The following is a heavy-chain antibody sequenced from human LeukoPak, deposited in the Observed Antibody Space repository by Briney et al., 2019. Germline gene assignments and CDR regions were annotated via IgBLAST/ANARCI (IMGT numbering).Heavy chain of an antibody. J-gene: IGHJ4*02. CDR3: VKQSPSTAAAGRVEYFDY. CDR2: ISGSGGST. D-gene: IGHD6-13*01. CDR1: GFTFSSYA. Sequence: GGSLRLSCAASGFTFSSYAMSWVRQAPGKGLEWVSTISGSGGSTYFAEGRFTISRDNSKNTLYLHINSLRAEDTAVYYCVKQSPSTAAAGRVEYFDYWGQGTLVTVSS. V-gene: IGHV3-23*01.